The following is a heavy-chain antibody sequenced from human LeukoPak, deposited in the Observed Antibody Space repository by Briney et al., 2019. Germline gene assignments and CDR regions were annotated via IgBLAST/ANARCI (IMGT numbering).Heavy chain of an antibody. CDR2: IIPIFGTA. CDR3: ARATGWPEYFQH. J-gene: IGHJ1*01. V-gene: IGHV1-69*05. CDR1: GGTFSSYA. D-gene: IGHD6-19*01. Sequence: SVKVSCKASGGTFSSYAISWVRQAPGQGLEWMGGIIPIFGTANYAQKFQGRVTITTDESTSTAYMELSSLRSEDTAVYYCARATGWPEYFQHWGQGTLVTVSS.